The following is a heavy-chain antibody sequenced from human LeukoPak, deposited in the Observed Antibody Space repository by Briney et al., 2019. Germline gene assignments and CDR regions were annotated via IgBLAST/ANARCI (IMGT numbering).Heavy chain of an antibody. V-gene: IGHV1-18*01. CDR1: GYSFAGYG. D-gene: IGHD2-2*01. Sequence: ASVKVSCKASGYSFAGYGISWVRRAPGQGLEWMGWISAYNGNTHYAQKLQGRVTMTTDTSTSTAYMELRSLRSDDTAVYFCARSLADMVVVDSPWGQGTLVTVSS. CDR3: ARSLADMVVVDSP. CDR2: ISAYNGNT. J-gene: IGHJ5*02.